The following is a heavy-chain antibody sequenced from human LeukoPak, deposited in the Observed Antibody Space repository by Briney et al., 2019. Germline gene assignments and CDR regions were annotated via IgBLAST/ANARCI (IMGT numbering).Heavy chain of an antibody. CDR3: ARVLYYYDSSGRIDAFDI. CDR1: GYTFTSYG. J-gene: IGHJ3*02. D-gene: IGHD3-22*01. V-gene: IGHV1-18*01. CDR2: ISAYNGNT. Sequence: ASVKVSCKASGYTFTSYGISWVRQAPGQGLEWMGWISAYNGNTNYAQKLQGRVTMTTDTSTSTAYMELRSLRSDDTAVYYCARVLYYYDSSGRIDAFDIWGQGTMVTVSS.